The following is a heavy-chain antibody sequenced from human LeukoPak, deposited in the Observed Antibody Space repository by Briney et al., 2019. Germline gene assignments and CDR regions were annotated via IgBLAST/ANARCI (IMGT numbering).Heavy chain of an antibody. CDR1: GFTFSSYG. Sequence: GRSLTLSCPASGFTFSSYGMHWVRQAPGKGLEWVAVIWYDGSNKYYADSVKGRFTISRDNSKNTLYLQMNSLRDEDTAVYYCAKSQYQLSLGAFDIWGQGTMVTVSS. V-gene: IGHV3-33*06. D-gene: IGHD2-2*01. CDR2: IWYDGSNK. CDR3: AKSQYQLSLGAFDI. J-gene: IGHJ3*02.